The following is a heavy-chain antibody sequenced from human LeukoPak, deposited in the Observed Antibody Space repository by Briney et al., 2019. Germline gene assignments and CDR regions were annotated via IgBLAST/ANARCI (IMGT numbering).Heavy chain of an antibody. Sequence: SETLSLTCTDSGGSISSYYWSWIRQPPGKGLEWIGYIYYSGSTNYNPSLKSRVTISVDTSKNQFSLKLSSVTAADTAVYYCASPAVRDGYNWGDYWGQGTLVTVSS. J-gene: IGHJ4*02. CDR1: GGSISSYY. D-gene: IGHD5-24*01. V-gene: IGHV4-59*12. CDR3: ASPAVRDGYNWGDY. CDR2: IYYSGST.